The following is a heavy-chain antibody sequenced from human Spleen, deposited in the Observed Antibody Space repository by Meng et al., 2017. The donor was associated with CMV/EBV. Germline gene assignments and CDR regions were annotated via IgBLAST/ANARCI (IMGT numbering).Heavy chain of an antibody. CDR2: IYYSGST. V-gene: IGHV4-39*01. D-gene: IGHD3-9*01. CDR3: ARLGRYTYFDY. J-gene: IGHJ4*02. Sequence: SETLSLTCTVSGGSISSSSYYWGWIRQPPGKGLEWIGSIYYSGSTYYNPSLKSRVTISVDTSKNQFSLKLSSGTAADTAVYYCARLGRYTYFDYWGQGTLVTVSS. CDR1: GGSISSSSYY.